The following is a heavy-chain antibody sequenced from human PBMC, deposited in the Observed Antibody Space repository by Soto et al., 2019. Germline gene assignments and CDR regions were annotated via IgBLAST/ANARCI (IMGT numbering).Heavy chain of an antibody. CDR3: ARDRRNIAVAGTHDAFDI. J-gene: IGHJ3*02. CDR2: ISAYNGNT. Sequence: GASVKVSCEASGYTFTSYCISWVRQAVGKGLEWMGWISAYNGNTNYEQRLQGIVTMTTDTSTSTAYMELRSLRSDDTAVYYCARDRRNIAVAGTHDAFDIWGQGTMVTVSS. D-gene: IGHD6-19*01. CDR1: GYTFTSYC. V-gene: IGHV1-18*04.